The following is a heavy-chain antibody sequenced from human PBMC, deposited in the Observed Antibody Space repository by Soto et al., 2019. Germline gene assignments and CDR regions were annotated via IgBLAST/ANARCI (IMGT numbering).Heavy chain of an antibody. V-gene: IGHV1-69*01. CDR2: IIPIFGTA. J-gene: IGHJ6*02. CDR1: GGTFSSYA. Sequence: QVQLVQSGAEVKKPGSSVNVSCKSSGGTFSSYAISWVRQAPGQGLEWMGGIIPIFGTANYAQKFQGRVTITADESTSTAYMELSSLRSEDTAVYYCARVINWNYYYGMDVWGQGTTVTVSS. D-gene: IGHD1-1*01. CDR3: ARVINWNYYYGMDV.